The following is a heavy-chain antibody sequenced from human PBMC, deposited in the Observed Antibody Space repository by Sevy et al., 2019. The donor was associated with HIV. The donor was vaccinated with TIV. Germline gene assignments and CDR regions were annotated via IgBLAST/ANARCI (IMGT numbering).Heavy chain of an antibody. CDR3: ARHSFKHGYRPHYFDY. CDR2: IYHSGST. V-gene: IGHV4-39*01. Sequence: SETLSLTCSVSGGSFTSKNYFWAWIRQSPGKGLEWIGSIYHSGSTYHSPSLQSRVGISVDTSRRHFSLKLSSVTATDTAVYYCARHSFKHGYRPHYFDYWSQGTLVTVSS. CDR1: GGSFTSKNYF. J-gene: IGHJ4*02. D-gene: IGHD5-18*01.